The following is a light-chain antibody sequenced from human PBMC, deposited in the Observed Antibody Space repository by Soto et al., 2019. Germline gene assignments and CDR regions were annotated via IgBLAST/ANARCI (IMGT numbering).Light chain of an antibody. J-gene: IGLJ2*01. V-gene: IGLV1-40*01. CDR3: KSFDTSLSGFVV. CDR2: DNN. CDR1: SSNIGAGYD. Sequence: QSVLTQPPSMSGAPGQRVTISCTGSSSNIGAGYDVHWYQQHPGTAPKLLIFDNNNRPSGVPDRFSGSKSDTSASLAITGVLAEDEADYYCKSFDTSLSGFVVFGGGTKLTVL.